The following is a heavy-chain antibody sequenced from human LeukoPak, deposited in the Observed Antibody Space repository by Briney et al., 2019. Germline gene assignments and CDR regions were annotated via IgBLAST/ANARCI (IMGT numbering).Heavy chain of an antibody. CDR1: GYTLTELS. Sequence: ASVKVSCKVPGYTLTELSMHWVRQAPGKGLEWMGGFDPEDGETIYAQKFQGRVTMTEDTSTDTAYMELSSLRSEDTAVYYCATVIVVVPAARLPFDYWGQGTLVTVSS. V-gene: IGHV1-24*01. CDR3: ATVIVVVPAARLPFDY. CDR2: FDPEDGET. J-gene: IGHJ4*02. D-gene: IGHD2-2*01.